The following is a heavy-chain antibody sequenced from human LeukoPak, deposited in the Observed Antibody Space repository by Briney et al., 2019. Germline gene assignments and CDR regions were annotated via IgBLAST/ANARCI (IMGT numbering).Heavy chain of an antibody. Sequence: ASVKVSCKVSGYTLTELSMHWVRQAPGKGLEWMGGFDPEDGETIYAQKFQGRVTMTEDTSTDTAYMELSSLRSEDTAVYYCATEGGDYRYFDLWGRGTLVTVSS. D-gene: IGHD4-17*01. CDR2: FDPEDGET. V-gene: IGHV1-24*01. CDR3: ATEGGDYRYFDL. J-gene: IGHJ2*01. CDR1: GYTLTELS.